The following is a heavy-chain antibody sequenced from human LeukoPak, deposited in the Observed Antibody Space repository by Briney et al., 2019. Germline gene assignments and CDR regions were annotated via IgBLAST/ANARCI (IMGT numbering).Heavy chain of an antibody. Sequence: GASVKVSCKASGYTFTSYYMHWVRQAPGQGLEWMGWINPNSGGTNYAQKFQGRVTMTRDTSISTAYMELSSLTSDDTAVYYRAKDSFTGYSSSWCPDYWGQGTLVTVSS. CDR2: INPNSGGT. CDR1: GYTFTSYY. V-gene: IGHV1-2*02. CDR3: AKDSFTGYSSSWCPDY. D-gene: IGHD6-13*01. J-gene: IGHJ4*02.